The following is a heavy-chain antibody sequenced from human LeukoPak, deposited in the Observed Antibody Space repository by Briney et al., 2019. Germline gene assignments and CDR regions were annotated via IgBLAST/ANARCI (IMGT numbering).Heavy chain of an antibody. V-gene: IGHV4-59*01. CDR2: ISYSGNT. Sequence: PSETLSLTCSVSGGSISSYYWTWIRQPPGKGLEWIGYISYSGNTIYNPSLKSRVTISVDTSKNQFSLKLSSVTAADTAVYYCARFPNQAYYDYVWGSYRRDPYDAFDIWGQGTMVTVSS. J-gene: IGHJ3*02. CDR3: ARFPNQAYYDYVWGSYRRDPYDAFDI. D-gene: IGHD3-16*02. CDR1: GGSISSYY.